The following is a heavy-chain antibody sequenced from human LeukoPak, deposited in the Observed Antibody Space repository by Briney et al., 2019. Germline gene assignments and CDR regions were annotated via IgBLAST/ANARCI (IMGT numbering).Heavy chain of an antibody. CDR2: VSGSGGST. Sequence: GGSLRLSCAASGFTFSSYAMSWVRQAPGEGLEWVSAVSGSGGSTYYADSVKGRFTISRDNSKNTLYLQMNSLRAEDTAVYYCAKDRWNYEGYFDYWGQGTLVTVSS. CDR1: GFTFSSYA. CDR3: AKDRWNYEGYFDY. V-gene: IGHV3-23*01. J-gene: IGHJ4*02. D-gene: IGHD1-7*01.